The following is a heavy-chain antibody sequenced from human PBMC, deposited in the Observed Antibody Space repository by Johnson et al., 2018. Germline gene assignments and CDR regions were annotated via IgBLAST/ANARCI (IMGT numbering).Heavy chain of an antibody. CDR1: GGSISSSSYY. D-gene: IGHD1-26*01. CDR3: ARLRGWGGSIDAFDI. CDR2: IYYSGST. Sequence: QVQLQESGPGLVKPSETLSLTCTVSGGSISSSSYYWGWIRQPPGKRLEWIGSIYYSGSTYYNPSLKSRVTISVDTSKNQFSLKLSSVTAADTAVYYCARLRGWGGSIDAFDIWGQGTMVTVSS. V-gene: IGHV4-39*01. J-gene: IGHJ3*02.